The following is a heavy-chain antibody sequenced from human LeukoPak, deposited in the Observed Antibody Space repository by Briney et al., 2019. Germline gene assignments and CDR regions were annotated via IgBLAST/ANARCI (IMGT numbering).Heavy chain of an antibody. D-gene: IGHD6-6*01. CDR3: ARDLIAVRPVWFDP. J-gene: IGHJ5*02. Sequence: ASVKVSCKASGYTFTSYDISWVRQAPGQGLEWMGWISAYNGNTNYAQQFQGRVTMTTDTSMSTTYMELRSLRSDDTAVYYCARDLIAVRPVWFDPWGQGSLVTVSS. V-gene: IGHV1-18*01. CDR1: GYTFTSYD. CDR2: ISAYNGNT.